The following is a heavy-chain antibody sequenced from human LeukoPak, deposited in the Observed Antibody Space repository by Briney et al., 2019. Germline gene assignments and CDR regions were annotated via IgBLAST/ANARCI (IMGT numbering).Heavy chain of an antibody. J-gene: IGHJ4*02. CDR1: GFTFSSYG. CDR2: IRYDGGNK. V-gene: IGHV3-30*02. CDR3: AKDHPYYFDY. Sequence: PGGPLRLSCAASGFTFSSYGMHWVRPAPGKGLEWVAFIRYDGGNKYYADSVKGRFTVSRDNSKNTLYLQMNSLRAEDTAVYYCAKDHPYYFDYWGQGTLVTVSS.